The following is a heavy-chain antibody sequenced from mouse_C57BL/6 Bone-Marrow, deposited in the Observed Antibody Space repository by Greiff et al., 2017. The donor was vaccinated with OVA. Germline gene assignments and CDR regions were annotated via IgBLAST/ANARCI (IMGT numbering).Heavy chain of an antibody. CDR1: GYTFTEYT. V-gene: IGHV1-75*01. CDR3: ARRTAQVDY. J-gene: IGHJ2*01. Sequence: VQLQQSGAELVKPGASVKLSCKASGYTFTEYTIHWVKQRPGQGLEWIGWIFPGSGSTYYNEKFKGKATLTADKSSSTAYMQLSSLTYEDSAVYYCARRTAQVDYWGQGTTLTVSS. D-gene: IGHD3-2*02. CDR2: IFPGSGST.